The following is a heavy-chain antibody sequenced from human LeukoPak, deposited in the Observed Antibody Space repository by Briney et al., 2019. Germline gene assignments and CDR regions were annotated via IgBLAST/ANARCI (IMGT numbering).Heavy chain of an antibody. V-gene: IGHV1-69*13. J-gene: IGHJ4*02. Sequence: SVKVSCKASGGTFSSYAISWVRQAPGQGLEWMGGIIPIFGTANYAQKFQGRVTITADESTSTAYMELSSLRSEDTAVYYCAAYREMATITAYWGQGTLVTVSS. CDR1: GGTFSSYA. CDR3: AAYREMATITAY. CDR2: IIPIFGTA. D-gene: IGHD5-24*01.